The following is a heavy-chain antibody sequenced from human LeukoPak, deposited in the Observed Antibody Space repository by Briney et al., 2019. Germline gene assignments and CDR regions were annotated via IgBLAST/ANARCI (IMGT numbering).Heavy chain of an antibody. CDR2: IYYRGGT. J-gene: IGHJ4*02. V-gene: IGHV4-39*01. CDR3: ARGNYDILTGDRKDFDY. D-gene: IGHD3-9*01. CDR1: GGSINSGSYY. Sequence: PSETLSLTCSVSGGSINSGSYYWGWIRQPPGKGLEWLGNIYYRGGTYYNPSLESRVTISVDTSKNQFSLKVNSVTAADTAVYYCARGNYDILTGDRKDFDYWGQGTLVTVSS.